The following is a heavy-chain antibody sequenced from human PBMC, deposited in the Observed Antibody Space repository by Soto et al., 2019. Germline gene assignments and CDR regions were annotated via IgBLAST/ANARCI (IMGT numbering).Heavy chain of an antibody. CDR3: TRETVAGITGLDY. Sequence: VGSLRLSCAASGFNVGAFAVNWVRQAPGKGLEWVSGISVSDAFIYYADSVRGRFSISRDASENILCLQMNSLRVDDTALYYCTRETVAGITGLDYWGPGTLVTVSS. D-gene: IGHD1-20*01. CDR1: GFNVGAFA. CDR2: ISVSDAFI. V-gene: IGHV3-23*01. J-gene: IGHJ4*02.